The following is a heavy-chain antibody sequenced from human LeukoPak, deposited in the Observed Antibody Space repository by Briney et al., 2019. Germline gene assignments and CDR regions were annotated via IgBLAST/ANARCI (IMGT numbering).Heavy chain of an antibody. V-gene: IGHV3-23*01. CDR2: ITGSGDTT. Sequence: GGSLRLSCAASGFIFRNYAMGWVRQAPGKGLEWVSAITGSGDTTSYADSVKGRFTISRDNSKNTLYVEMNTLRAEDTAVYYCAKWGDYDILTGYYASDFWGQGTLVTVSS. CDR1: GFIFRNYA. J-gene: IGHJ4*02. D-gene: IGHD3-9*01. CDR3: AKWGDYDILTGYYASDF.